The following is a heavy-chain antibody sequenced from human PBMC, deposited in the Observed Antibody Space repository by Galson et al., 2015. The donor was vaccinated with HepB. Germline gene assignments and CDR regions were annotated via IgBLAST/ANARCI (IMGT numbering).Heavy chain of an antibody. J-gene: IGHJ4*02. V-gene: IGHV1-24*01. CDR3: ATLYYYDSSGYYSTSRIRNDY. Sequence: QSGAEVKKPGESLKISCKVSGYTLTELSMHWVRQAPGKGLEWMGGFDPEDGETIYAQKFQGRVTMTEDTSTDTAYMELSSLRSEDTAVYYCATLYYYDSSGYYSTSRIRNDYWGQGTLVTVSS. CDR1: GYTLTELS. D-gene: IGHD3-22*01. CDR2: FDPEDGET.